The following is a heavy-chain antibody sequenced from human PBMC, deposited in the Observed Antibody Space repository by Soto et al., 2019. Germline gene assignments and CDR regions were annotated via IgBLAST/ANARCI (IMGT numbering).Heavy chain of an antibody. V-gene: IGHV5-10-1*03. CDR3: AGPGVQDYGSGRNTVA. J-gene: IGHJ5*02. Sequence: EVQLVQSGAEVKKPGESLRISCKGSGYSFTSYWISWVRQMPGKGLEWMGRIDPSDSYTNYSPSFQGHVTISADKSISTAYLQWSSLKASDTAMYYCAGPGVQDYGSGRNTVAWGQGTLVTVSS. CDR2: IDPSDSYT. CDR1: GYSFTSYW. D-gene: IGHD3-10*01.